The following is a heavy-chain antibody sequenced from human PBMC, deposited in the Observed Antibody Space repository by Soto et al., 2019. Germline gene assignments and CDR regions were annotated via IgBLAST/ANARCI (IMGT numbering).Heavy chain of an antibody. J-gene: IGHJ6*02. CDR3: ARGDVDTATYYYYYYGMDV. Sequence: SVKVSCKASGYTFSSYAISWVRQAPGQGLEWMGGIIPIFGTANYAQKFQGRVTITADESTSTAYMELSSLRSEDTAVYYCARGDVDTATYYYYYYGMDVWGQGTTVTVSS. CDR2: IIPIFGTA. V-gene: IGHV1-69*13. D-gene: IGHD5-18*01. CDR1: GYTFSSYA.